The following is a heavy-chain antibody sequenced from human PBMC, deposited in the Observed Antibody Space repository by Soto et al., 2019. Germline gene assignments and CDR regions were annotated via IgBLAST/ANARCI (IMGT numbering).Heavy chain of an antibody. D-gene: IGHD6-13*01. J-gene: IGHJ4*02. CDR3: AKGRHAAAGPPFDY. Sequence: QVQLVESGGGVVQPGRSLRLSCAASGFTFSSYGMHWVRQAPGKGLEWVAVISYDGSNKYYADSMKGRFTISRDNSKNTLYLQMNSLRAEDTAVYYCAKGRHAAAGPPFDYWGQGTLVTVSS. V-gene: IGHV3-30*18. CDR1: GFTFSSYG. CDR2: ISYDGSNK.